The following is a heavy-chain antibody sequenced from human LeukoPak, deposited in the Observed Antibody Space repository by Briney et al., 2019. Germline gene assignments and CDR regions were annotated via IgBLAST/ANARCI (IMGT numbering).Heavy chain of an antibody. J-gene: IGHJ3*02. CDR1: GGTFSSYA. CDR3: AREGFDYGDYYAFDI. Sequence: ASVTVSCKASGGTFSSYAISWVRQAPGQGLEWMGRIIPILGIANYAQRFQGRVTITADKSTSTAYMELSSLRSEDTAVYYCAREGFDYGDYYAFDIWGQGTMVTVSS. V-gene: IGHV1-69*04. D-gene: IGHD4-17*01. CDR2: IIPILGIA.